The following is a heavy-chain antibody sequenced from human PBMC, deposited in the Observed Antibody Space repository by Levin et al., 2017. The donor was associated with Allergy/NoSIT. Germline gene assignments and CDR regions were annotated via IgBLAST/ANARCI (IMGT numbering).Heavy chain of an antibody. CDR2: ISYDGSNT. CDR1: RFTFSSYA. CDR3: AKGMRFGENDYYYAMDV. J-gene: IGHJ6*02. Sequence: SRFTFSSYAMHWVRPAPGKGLEWVAVISYDGSNTYYSDSVKGRFTISRDNSKNTLYVQMNSLRAEDTAVYYCAKGMRFGENDYYYAMDVWGQGTTVTVS. V-gene: IGHV3-30*18. D-gene: IGHD3-10*01.